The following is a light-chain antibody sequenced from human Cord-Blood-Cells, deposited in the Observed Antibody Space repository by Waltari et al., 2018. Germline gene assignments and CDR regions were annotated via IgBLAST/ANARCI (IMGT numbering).Light chain of an antibody. Sequence: QSVLTQPPSASGTPGQRVTISCSGSSSTIGSNTVNWYQPLPATAPKLLIYSNNQRPSGVPDRFSGSKSGTSASLAISGLQSEDEADYHCAAWDDSLNGVVFGGGTKLTVL. CDR3: AAWDDSLNGVV. J-gene: IGLJ2*01. CDR2: SNN. CDR1: SSTIGSNT. V-gene: IGLV1-44*01.